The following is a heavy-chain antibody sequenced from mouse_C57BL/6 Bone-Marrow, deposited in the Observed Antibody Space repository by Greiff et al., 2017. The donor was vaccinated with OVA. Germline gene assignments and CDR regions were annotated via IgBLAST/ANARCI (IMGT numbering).Heavy chain of an antibody. CDR3: ARYTTPHYYAMDY. V-gene: IGHV2-6*03. D-gene: IGHD1-1*01. CDR2: IWSDGST. Sequence: VHLVESGPGLVAPSQSLSITCTVSGFSLTSYGVHWVRQPPGKGLEWLVVIWSDGSTTDNSALKSRLSISKDNSKSQVFLKMNSLQTDDTAMYDGARYTTPHYYAMDYWGQGTSVTVSS. J-gene: IGHJ4*01. CDR1: GFSLTSYG.